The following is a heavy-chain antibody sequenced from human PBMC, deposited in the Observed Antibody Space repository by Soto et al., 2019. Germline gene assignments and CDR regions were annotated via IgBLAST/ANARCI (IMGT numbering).Heavy chain of an antibody. V-gene: IGHV1-46*01. CDR1: GYTFTSYY. J-gene: IGHJ5*02. Sequence: GASVKVSCKASGYTFTSYYMHWVRQAPGQGLEWMGIINPSGGSTSYAQKFQGRVTMTRDTSTSTVYMELSSLRSEDTAVYYCARGRLSSGWYYSWFDPWGQGTLVTVSS. CDR3: ARGRLSSGWYYSWFDP. D-gene: IGHD6-19*01. CDR2: INPSGGST.